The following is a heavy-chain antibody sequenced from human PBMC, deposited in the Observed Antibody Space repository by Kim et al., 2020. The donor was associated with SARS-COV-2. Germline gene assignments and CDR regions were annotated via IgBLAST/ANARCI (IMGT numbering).Heavy chain of an antibody. J-gene: IGHJ4*02. CDR2: ISYDGSNK. CDR3: ARGIAVAGPFDY. Sequence: GGSLRLSCAASGFTFSSYAMHWVRQAPGKGLEWVAVISYDGSNKYYAGSVKGRFTISRDNSKNTLYLQMNRLRAEDTAVYYCARGIAVAGPFDYWGQGTLVTVSS. CDR1: GFTFSSYA. D-gene: IGHD6-19*01. V-gene: IGHV3-30-3*01.